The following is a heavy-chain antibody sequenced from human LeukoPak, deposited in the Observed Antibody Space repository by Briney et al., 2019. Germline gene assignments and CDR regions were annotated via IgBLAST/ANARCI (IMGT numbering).Heavy chain of an antibody. Sequence: GGSLRLSCAASGFSFSAYWMTWVRQAPGTGLEWVANINPAGTETYHVDPVKGRFTISRDNAKNLLYLQMNSLRAEDTAVYYCARDATTVTTRGWSGDNWFDPWGQGTLVTVSS. CDR3: ARDATTVTTRGWSGDNWFDP. J-gene: IGHJ5*02. CDR1: GFSFSAYW. D-gene: IGHD4-17*01. CDR2: INPAGTET. V-gene: IGHV3-7*01.